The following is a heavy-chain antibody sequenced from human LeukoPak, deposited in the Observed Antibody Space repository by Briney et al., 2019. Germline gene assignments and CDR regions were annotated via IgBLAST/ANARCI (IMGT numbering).Heavy chain of an antibody. Sequence: ASVKVSCKVSGYTLTELSMHWVRQAPGQGLEWMGIINPSGGSTSYAQKFQGRVTVTRDTSTSTVHMELSGLRSEDTAVYYCARDQEGFDYWGQGTLVTVSS. CDR3: ARDQEGFDY. J-gene: IGHJ4*02. CDR2: INPSGGST. CDR1: GYTLTELS. V-gene: IGHV1-46*01.